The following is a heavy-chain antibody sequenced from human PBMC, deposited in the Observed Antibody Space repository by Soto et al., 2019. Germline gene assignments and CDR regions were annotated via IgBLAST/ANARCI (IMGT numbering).Heavy chain of an antibody. Sequence: GGSLRLSCAASGFTFDDYGLTWVRQAPGKGLEWVSGINWNGGSTRYADSVKGRFTISRDNAKNSLYLQMNSLRAEDTALYYFARERHYDILNGPDYWGQGTLVTVSS. CDR2: INWNGGST. CDR1: GFTFDDYG. D-gene: IGHD3-9*01. V-gene: IGHV3-20*04. J-gene: IGHJ4*02. CDR3: ARERHYDILNGPDY.